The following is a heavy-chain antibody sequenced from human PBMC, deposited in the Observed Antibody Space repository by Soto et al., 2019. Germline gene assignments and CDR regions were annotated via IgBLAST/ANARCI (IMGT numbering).Heavy chain of an antibody. CDR3: ARRSGDQQVCDF. V-gene: IGHV3-20*01. CDR1: GFTFEDHG. CDR2: ISWDGGTT. D-gene: IGHD3-10*01. Sequence: EVQLVESGGGVARPGGSLRLSCAASGFTFEDHGMSWVRQAPGKGLEWLSDISWDGGTTVYADSVKGRFTVSRNNAKSYLYLQMNSLKPGDTALYHCARRSGDQQVCDFWGQGTLVTVSS. J-gene: IGHJ4*02.